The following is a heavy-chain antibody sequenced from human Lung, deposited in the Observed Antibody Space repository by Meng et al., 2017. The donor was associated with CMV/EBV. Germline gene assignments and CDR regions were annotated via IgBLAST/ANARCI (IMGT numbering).Heavy chain of an antibody. CDR1: GYTFTAYY. V-gene: IGHV1-2*02. CDR3: ARSIVVVIATLDP. D-gene: IGHD2-21*01. J-gene: IGHJ5*02. Sequence: ASXXVSXKASGYTFTAYYLHWVRQAPGQGREWMGWINPNTGDTNYAQKFQGRVTMTRDTSISTAYMELSSLTSDDTAVYYCARSIVVVIATLDPWGQGTLVTVSS. CDR2: INPNTGDT.